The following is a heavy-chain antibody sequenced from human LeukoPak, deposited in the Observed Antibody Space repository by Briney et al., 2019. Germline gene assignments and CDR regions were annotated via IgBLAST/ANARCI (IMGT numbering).Heavy chain of an antibody. D-gene: IGHD6-13*01. V-gene: IGHV3-23*01. CDR3: AKESSSGLSGYHGMDV. Sequence: PGGSLRLSCAASGFTFTNFGMSWVRQAPGKGLEWVSVISGSGTTTYYAESLKGRFTISRDNSKNTLYLQMNSLRAEDTAVYYCAKESSSGLSGYHGMDVWGQGTTVTVSS. CDR1: GFTFTNFG. J-gene: IGHJ6*02. CDR2: ISGSGTTT.